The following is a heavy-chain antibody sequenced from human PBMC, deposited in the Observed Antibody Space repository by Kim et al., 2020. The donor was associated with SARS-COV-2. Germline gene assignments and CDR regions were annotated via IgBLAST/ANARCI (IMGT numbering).Heavy chain of an antibody. CDR1: GFTFSTYA. V-gene: IGHV3-23*01. CDR2: ISGSGSS. J-gene: IGHJ1*01. D-gene: IGHD4-17*01. Sequence: GGSLRLSCAASGFTFSTYAMNWVRQAPGKGLEWVARISGSGSSYYVDSEKGRFPISRDNTKNTVYLQLNSLRGDDTAVYYCASGYGGRERFQYWGQGTVVAVSS. CDR3: ASGYGGRERFQY.